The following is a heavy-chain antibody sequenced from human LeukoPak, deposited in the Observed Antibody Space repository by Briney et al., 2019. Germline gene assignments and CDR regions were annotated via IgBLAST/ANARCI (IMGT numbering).Heavy chain of an antibody. V-gene: IGHV3-7*01. CDR1: GFTFSNAW. D-gene: IGHD1-1*01. CDR2: INQDGSEK. CDR3: ARDRTRYNY. J-gene: IGHJ4*02. Sequence: GGSLRLFCAASGFTFSNAWMSWVRQAPGKGLEWVASINQDGSEKYYVDSVKGRFTISRDNTKNSLSLQMNSLRAEDTAVYYCARDRTRYNYWGQGTLVTVSS.